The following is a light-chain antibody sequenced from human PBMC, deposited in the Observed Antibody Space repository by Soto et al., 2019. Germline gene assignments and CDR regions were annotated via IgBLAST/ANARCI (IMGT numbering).Light chain of an antibody. CDR3: QQRLMT. CDR2: DAS. CDR1: QSVSSSY. Sequence: EIVLTQSPDTLSLSPGERATLSCRASQSVSSSYLAWYQQRPGQAPRLLIYDASSRVAGIPARFRGSGSGTDFTLTISSLEPEDFAVYYCQQRLMTFGQGTKVDI. J-gene: IGKJ1*01. V-gene: IGKV3D-20*02.